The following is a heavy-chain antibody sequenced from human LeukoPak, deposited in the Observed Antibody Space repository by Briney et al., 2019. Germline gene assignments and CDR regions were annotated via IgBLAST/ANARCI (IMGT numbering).Heavy chain of an antibody. Sequence: GGALKISLKGSGYSFTSFWIGWVPPMPGKGLEWMGIIYPGDSDTRYSPSFQGQVTISADKSISTAYLQWSSLKASDTAMYYCARPNDYGSGSYYNVWGQGTLVTVSS. CDR2: IYPGDSDT. CDR3: ARPNDYGSGSYYNV. J-gene: IGHJ4*02. D-gene: IGHD3-10*01. V-gene: IGHV5-51*01. CDR1: GYSFTSFW.